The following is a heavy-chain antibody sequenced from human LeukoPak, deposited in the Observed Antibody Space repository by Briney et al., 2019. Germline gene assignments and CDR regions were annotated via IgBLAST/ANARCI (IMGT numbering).Heavy chain of an antibody. CDR1: GYTFTGYY. CDR3: ARGLIVVLMGDDAFDI. V-gene: IGHV1-2*02. J-gene: IGHJ3*02. CDR2: INPNSGGT. D-gene: IGHD3-22*01. Sequence: ASVKVSCKASGYTFTGYYMHWVRQAPGQGLEWMGWINPNSGGTNYAQKFQGRVTMTRDTSISTAYMELSRLRSDDTAVYYCARGLIVVLMGDDAFDIWGQGTMVTVSS.